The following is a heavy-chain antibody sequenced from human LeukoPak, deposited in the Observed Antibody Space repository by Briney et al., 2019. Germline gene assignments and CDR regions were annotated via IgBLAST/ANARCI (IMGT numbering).Heavy chain of an antibody. D-gene: IGHD3-22*01. CDR3: ARDGVGYYDSSGYYCFQH. CDR2: INPNSGGT. J-gene: IGHJ1*01. CDR1: GYTFTGYY. Sequence: GASVKVSCKASGYTFTGYYMHWVRQAPGQGLEWMGWINPNSGGTNYAQKFQGRVTMTRDTSISTAYMELSRLRSDDTAVYYCARDGVGYYDSSGYYCFQHWGQGTLVTVSS. V-gene: IGHV1-2*02.